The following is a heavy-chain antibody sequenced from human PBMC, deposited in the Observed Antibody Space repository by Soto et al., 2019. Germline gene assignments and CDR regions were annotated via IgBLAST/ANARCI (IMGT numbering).Heavy chain of an antibody. CDR2: VYWDDDK. V-gene: IGHV2-5*02. D-gene: IGHD3-16*01. CDR1: GFSLNTRDVG. Sequence: QITLNESGPALVKPTQTLTLTCTFSGFSLNTRDVGVGWIRQPPGKALEWLGVVYWDDDKTYSPSLKSRLTITKDTPKNQGVLRMTKMTPVDTATYYCAHCRGGVASFWGQGTLVTVSS. J-gene: IGHJ4*02. CDR3: AHCRGGVASF.